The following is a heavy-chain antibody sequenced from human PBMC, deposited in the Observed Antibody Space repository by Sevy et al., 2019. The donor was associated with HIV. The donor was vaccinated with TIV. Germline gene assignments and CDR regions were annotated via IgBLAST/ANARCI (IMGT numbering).Heavy chain of an antibody. CDR3: ARDFGVRGPTAVTNCFDP. CDR1: GHSISDYY. Sequence: SEPLSLTCAVSGHSISDYYWGWIRQPPGKGLEWIATAYHSGTTYYNPSLKSRVTISVDTSKNHFSLKLNSVTAADTAVYYCARDFGVRGPTAVTNCFDPWGQGTLVTVSS. D-gene: IGHD3-10*01. J-gene: IGHJ5*02. CDR2: AYHSGTT. V-gene: IGHV4-38-2*02.